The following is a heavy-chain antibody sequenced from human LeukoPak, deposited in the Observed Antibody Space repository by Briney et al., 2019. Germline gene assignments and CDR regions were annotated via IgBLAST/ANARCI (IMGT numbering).Heavy chain of an antibody. V-gene: IGHV3-23*01. CDR1: GFTFSSYA. CDR2: ISGSGGST. Sequence: PGGSLRLSCAASGFTFSSYAMSWVRQAPGKGLEWVSAISGSGGSTYYADSVKGRFTISRDNSKNTLYLQMNSLRAEDTAVYYCAKTRPYCSSTSCSRVHFDYWGQGTLVTVSS. CDR3: AKTRPYCSSTSCSRVHFDY. J-gene: IGHJ4*02. D-gene: IGHD2-2*01.